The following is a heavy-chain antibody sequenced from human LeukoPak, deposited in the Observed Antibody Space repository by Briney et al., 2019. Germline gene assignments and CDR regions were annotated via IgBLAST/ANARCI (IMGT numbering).Heavy chain of an antibody. Sequence: PSQTLSLTCTVSGGSISSGSYYWSWIRQPAGTGLEWIGRVYTSGSTNYNPSLKSRVTISVDTSKNQFSLKLSSVTAADTAVYYCARGPYCSGGSCYSNDAFDIWGQGTMVTVSS. CDR1: GGSISSGSYY. CDR2: VYTSGST. J-gene: IGHJ3*02. D-gene: IGHD2-15*01. V-gene: IGHV4-61*02. CDR3: ARGPYCSGGSCYSNDAFDI.